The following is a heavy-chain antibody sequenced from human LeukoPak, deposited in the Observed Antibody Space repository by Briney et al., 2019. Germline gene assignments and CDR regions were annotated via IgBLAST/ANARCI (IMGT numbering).Heavy chain of an antibody. CDR1: GFTFSSYA. V-gene: IGHV3-23*01. CDR2: IIGSGGST. D-gene: IGHD1-20*01. J-gene: IGHJ4*02. Sequence: GGSLRLFCAASGFTFSSYAMSWVRQAPGKGLEWVSAIIGSGGSTYYADSVKGRFTISRDNSKNTPYLQMNSLRAEDTAVYYCASDISNWNHYWGQGTLVTVSS. CDR3: ASDISNWNHY.